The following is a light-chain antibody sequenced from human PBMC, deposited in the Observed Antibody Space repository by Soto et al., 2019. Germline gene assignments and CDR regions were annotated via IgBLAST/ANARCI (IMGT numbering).Light chain of an antibody. CDR3: QQYNNWPPIT. CDR2: GAS. J-gene: IGKJ5*01. Sequence: VLTQSPATLSVSPGERATLSCRASQSVSNNLAWYQQKPGLAPRLVIYGASSRATGTPARFSGSGSGTEFTLTISSLQSEDFAVYYCQQYNNWPPITFGQGTRLDIK. CDR1: QSVSNN. V-gene: IGKV3-15*01.